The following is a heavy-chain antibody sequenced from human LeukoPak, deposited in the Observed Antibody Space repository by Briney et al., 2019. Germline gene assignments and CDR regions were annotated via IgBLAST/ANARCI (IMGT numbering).Heavy chain of an antibody. CDR1: RFTVSSDL. V-gene: IGHV3-53*01. J-gene: IGHJ4*02. CDR3: ARGGSMVRGVL. D-gene: IGHD3-10*01. CDR2: MNSGGDT. Sequence: GGSLRLSCVVSRFTVSSDLMNWVRQAPGKGLEWVSAMNSGGDTYYADSVRGRFIISRDKSRNTLYLQMNSLRVDDTAVYYCARGGSMVRGVLWGQGTLVTVSS.